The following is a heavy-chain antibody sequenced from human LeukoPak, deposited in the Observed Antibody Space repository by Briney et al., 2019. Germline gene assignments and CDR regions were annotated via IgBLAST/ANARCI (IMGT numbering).Heavy chain of an antibody. Sequence: GASLRLSCAASGFTFSSYDMTWVRQTPGKGLEWVALISRSGGTTYYADSVKGRFTISRDNSKNTLYLQMNSLRAEDTAEYYCAKRGSTESFYYYYYMDVWGKGTTVTVSS. CDR3: AKRGSTESFYYYYYMDV. J-gene: IGHJ6*03. CDR2: ISRSGGTT. V-gene: IGHV3-23*01. CDR1: GFTFSSYD. D-gene: IGHD2-2*01.